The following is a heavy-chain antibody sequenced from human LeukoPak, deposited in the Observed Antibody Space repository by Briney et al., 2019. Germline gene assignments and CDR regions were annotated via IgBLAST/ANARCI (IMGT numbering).Heavy chain of an antibody. J-gene: IGHJ3*02. Sequence: GGSLRLSCAASGFTFSMYWMHWVGQAPGKGLVWVSHINSDGSYTTYADSVKGRFTISRDNAKNTLYLQMNSLRAEDTAVYYCARDSSYSTAIWGQGTMVTVSS. CDR2: INSDGSYT. CDR3: ARDSSYSTAI. D-gene: IGHD3-22*01. CDR1: GFTFSMYW. V-gene: IGHV3-74*01.